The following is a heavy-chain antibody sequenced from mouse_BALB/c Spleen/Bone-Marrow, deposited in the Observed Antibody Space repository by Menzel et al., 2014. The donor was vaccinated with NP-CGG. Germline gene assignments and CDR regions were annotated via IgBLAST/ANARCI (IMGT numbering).Heavy chain of an antibody. V-gene: IGHV5-6-4*01. J-gene: IGHJ1*01. Sequence: EVKVVESGGGLVKPGGSLKLSCAASGFTLSGYNTSWVRQTPEKRLEWVATISSGGSYTYYLDSVKGRFTISRDNAENTLYLQMSSLKSEDTAMYYCTKLLRLRKYFDVWGAGTTVTVSS. CDR3: TKLLRLRKYFDV. D-gene: IGHD1-2*01. CDR1: GFTLSGYN. CDR2: ISSGGSYT.